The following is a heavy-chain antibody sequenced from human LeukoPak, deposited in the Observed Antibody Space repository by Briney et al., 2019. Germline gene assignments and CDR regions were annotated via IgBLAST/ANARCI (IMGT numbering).Heavy chain of an antibody. V-gene: IGHV3-72*01. Sequence: PGGSLRLSCAASGFTLSDHYMDWVRQAPGKGLEWVGRSTNKATSYSTVYAASVKGRFTLSRDDSKNSFYLQMNSLKTEDTAVYYCAKSATVGIKAPFDCWGQGALVTVSS. J-gene: IGHJ4*02. CDR3: AKSATVGIKAPFDC. CDR2: STNKATSYST. D-gene: IGHD1-26*01. CDR1: GFTLSDHY.